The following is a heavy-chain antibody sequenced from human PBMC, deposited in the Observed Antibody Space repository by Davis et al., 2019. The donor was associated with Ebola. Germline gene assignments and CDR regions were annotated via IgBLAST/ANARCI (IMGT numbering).Heavy chain of an antibody. J-gene: IGHJ4*02. CDR2: ISSRSYSI. CDR1: GFTFSTYS. D-gene: IGHD2-8*01. Sequence: PGGSLRLSCAASGFTFSTYSMNWVRQAPGKGLEWVSSISSRSYSIYYADSVKGRFTISRDNAKNSLYLQMNSLRAEDTAVYYCAKGRDCTNGICYSDYWGQGTLVTVSS. CDR3: AKGRDCTNGICYSDY. V-gene: IGHV3-21*01.